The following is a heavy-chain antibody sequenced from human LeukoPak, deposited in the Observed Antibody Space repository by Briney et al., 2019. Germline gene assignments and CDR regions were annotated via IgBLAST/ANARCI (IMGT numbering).Heavy chain of an antibody. CDR1: GASISSGDYY. V-gene: IGHV4-30-4*01. J-gene: IGHJ4*02. Sequence: SETLSLTCTVSGASISSGDYYWSWIRQPPGKGLECIGYIYYSGSTYYNPSLKSRVTISVDTSKNQFSLKLTSVTAADTAVYYCARWVGGYSYGYDYWGQGTLVTVSS. D-gene: IGHD5-18*01. CDR3: ARWVGGYSYGYDY. CDR2: IYYSGST.